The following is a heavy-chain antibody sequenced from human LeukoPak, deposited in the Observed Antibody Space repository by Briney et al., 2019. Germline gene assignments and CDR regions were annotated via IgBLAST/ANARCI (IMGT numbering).Heavy chain of an antibody. CDR2: INPSGGST. CDR1: GYTFTSYY. Sequence: ASVKVSCKASGYTFTSYYMHWVRQTPGQGLEWMGIINPSGGSTSYAQKFQGRVTVTRDTSTSTVHMELSGLRSEHTAVYYCARGRSSWTYNWFDPWGQGTLVTVSS. D-gene: IGHD6-13*01. CDR3: ARGRSSWTYNWFDP. J-gene: IGHJ5*02. V-gene: IGHV1-46*01.